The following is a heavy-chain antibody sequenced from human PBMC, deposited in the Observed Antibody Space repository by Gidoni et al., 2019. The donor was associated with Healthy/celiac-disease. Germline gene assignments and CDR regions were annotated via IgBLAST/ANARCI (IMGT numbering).Heavy chain of an antibody. Sequence: QVQLQQWGAGLLKPSATLSLTCAVSGGSFSGYDWSWIRQPPGKGLEWIWEINHSGSTNYKPSLKSRVTISVDTSKNQFSLKLSSVTAADTAVYYCARGLWAVAGQFGRWFDPWGQGTLVTVSS. D-gene: IGHD6-19*01. V-gene: IGHV4-34*01. CDR1: GGSFSGYD. CDR3: ARGLWAVAGQFGRWFDP. J-gene: IGHJ5*02. CDR2: INHSGST.